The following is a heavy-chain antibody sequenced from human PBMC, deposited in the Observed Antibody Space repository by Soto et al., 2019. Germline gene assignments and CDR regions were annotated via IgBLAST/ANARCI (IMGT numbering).Heavy chain of an antibody. V-gene: IGHV3-73*02. Sequence: EVQLVESGGGLVQPGGSLKLSCVASGFSFSGSAVHWFRQASGKGLEWVGRIKSKANIYATAYAASVRGRFTISRDDSRNTAYLQMNSLKTEDTAVYYCPRRPGGVEDYFDYWGQGSLVSVTS. D-gene: IGHD3-10*01. CDR3: PRRPGGVEDYFDY. CDR1: GFSFSGSA. CDR2: IKSKANIYAT. J-gene: IGHJ4*02.